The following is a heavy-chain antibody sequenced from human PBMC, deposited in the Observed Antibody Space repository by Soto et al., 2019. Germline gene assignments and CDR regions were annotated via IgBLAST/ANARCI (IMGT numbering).Heavy chain of an antibody. V-gene: IGHV3-7*03. Sequence: EVQLVESGGGLVQPGGSLRLSCAASGFSFSSYWMNWVRQAPGKGLEWVANIKQDGSGKYYVDSVKGRFTISRDNAKNSLYLQMNSLRAEDTAVYYCARETEARDLWSGYSNWGRGTLVTVSS. CDR3: ARETEARDLWSGYSN. D-gene: IGHD3-3*01. J-gene: IGHJ4*02. CDR2: IKQDGSGK. CDR1: GFSFSSYW.